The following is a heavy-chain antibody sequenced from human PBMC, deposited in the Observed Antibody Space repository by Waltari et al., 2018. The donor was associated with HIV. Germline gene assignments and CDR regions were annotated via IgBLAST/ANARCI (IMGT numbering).Heavy chain of an antibody. J-gene: IGHJ5*02. V-gene: IGHV4-39*01. CDR3: ARQSWTAGNNHFDP. CDR1: GDSITTTAYS. CDR2: ISSTGHT. Sequence: QLQLQESGTGLVRPSETLSLTCTVSGDSITTTAYSWGWIRQSPGELLEWIGSISSTGHTYFDPFLKSRIILSVDTSRNQSSLTLRSVTAADTARYYCARQSWTAGNNHFDPWGQGILVTVSS. D-gene: IGHD2-21*02.